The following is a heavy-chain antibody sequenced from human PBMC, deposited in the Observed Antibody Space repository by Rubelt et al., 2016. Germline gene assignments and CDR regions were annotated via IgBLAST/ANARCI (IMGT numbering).Heavy chain of an antibody. J-gene: IGHJ4*02. CDR2: IIPILGIA. D-gene: IGHD3-22*01. CDR1: GGTFSSYA. Sequence: QVQLVQSGAEVKKPGSSVKVSCKASGGTFSSYAISWVRQAPGQGLEWMGRIIPILGIANYAQKFQGRVTITADKSTSTAYMELSSLRSEDTAVYYCARAKDSSGYYYLTLDYWGQGTLVTVSS. CDR3: ARAKDSSGYYYLTLDY. V-gene: IGHV1-69*04.